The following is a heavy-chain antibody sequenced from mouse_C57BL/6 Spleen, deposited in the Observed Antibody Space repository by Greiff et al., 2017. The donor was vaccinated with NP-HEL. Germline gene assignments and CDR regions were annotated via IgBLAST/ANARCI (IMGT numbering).Heavy chain of an antibody. Sequence: QVHVKQPGAELVKPGASVKMSCKASGYTFISYWITWVKQRPGQGLEWIGDIYPGSGSTNYNEKFKSKATLTVDTSSSTAYMQLSSLTSEDSAVYYCARYHYEAMDYWGQGTSVTVSS. J-gene: IGHJ4*01. D-gene: IGHD1-1*01. CDR3: ARYHYEAMDY. CDR1: GYTFISYW. CDR2: IYPGSGST. V-gene: IGHV1-55*01.